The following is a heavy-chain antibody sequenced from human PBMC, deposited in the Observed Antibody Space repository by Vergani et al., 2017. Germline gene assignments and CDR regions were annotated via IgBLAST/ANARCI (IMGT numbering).Heavy chain of an antibody. CDR2: IYHSVST. D-gene: IGHD3-10*01. CDR1: GYSISSGYY. J-gene: IGHJ4*02. CDR3: ARDRGEG. V-gene: IGHV4-38-2*02. Sequence: QVQLQESGPGLVKPSETLSLTCAVSGYSISSGYYWGWIRQPPGKGLEWIGSIYHSVSTYYNPSLKSRVTISVDTSKNQFSLKLSSVTAADTAVYYCARDRGEGWGQGTLVTVSS.